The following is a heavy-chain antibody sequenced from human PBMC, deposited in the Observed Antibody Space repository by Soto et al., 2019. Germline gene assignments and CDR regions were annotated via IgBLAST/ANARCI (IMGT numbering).Heavy chain of an antibody. J-gene: IGHJ5*02. CDR2: ISSSSSTI. CDR3: ARVGVNYDFWSGYIWFDP. V-gene: IGHV3-48*01. D-gene: IGHD3-3*01. Sequence: GGSLRLSCAASGFTFSSYSMNWVRQAPGKGLEWVSYISSSSSTIYYADSVKGRFTISRDNAKNSLYLQMNSLRAEDTAVYYCARVGVNYDFWSGYIWFDPWGQGTLVTVSS. CDR1: GFTFSSYS.